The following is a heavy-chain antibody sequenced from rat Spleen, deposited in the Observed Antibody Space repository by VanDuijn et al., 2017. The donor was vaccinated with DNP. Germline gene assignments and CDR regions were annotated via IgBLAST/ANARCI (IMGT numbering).Heavy chain of an antibody. CDR2: ISYDGGST. CDR1: GFPFRDYY. Sequence: EVQLVESGGGLVQPGRSLRLSCAASGFPFRDYYMAWVRKAPTKGLELVAYISYDGGSTYYGDSVKGRFTISRDNAKSTLYLQMNSLRSEDMATYYCARYYGSYRALDAWGQGTSVTVSS. CDR3: ARYYGSYRALDA. V-gene: IGHV5-22*01. J-gene: IGHJ4*01. D-gene: IGHD1-3*01.